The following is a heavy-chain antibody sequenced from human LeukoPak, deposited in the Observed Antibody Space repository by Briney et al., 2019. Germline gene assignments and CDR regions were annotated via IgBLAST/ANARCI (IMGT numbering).Heavy chain of an antibody. D-gene: IGHD1-26*01. V-gene: IGHV1-46*01. J-gene: IGHJ3*02. CDR3: ASHGRVGFVYNAFYI. CDR2: SIPSVGRT. CDR1: GYTFTSYY. Sequence: GASVTVSCKASGYTFTSYYMHWVRQAPGQGLEWMGISIPSVGRTSYAQKFQGRVTTTRDTSTSTVYMELSSLRAEDTAVYYCASHGRVGFVYNAFYIWGQGTMVTVSS.